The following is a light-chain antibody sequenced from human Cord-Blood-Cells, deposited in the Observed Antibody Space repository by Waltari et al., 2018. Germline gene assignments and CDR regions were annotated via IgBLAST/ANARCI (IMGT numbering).Light chain of an antibody. CDR3: QQYNNWWT. Sequence: EIVMTQSPATLSVSPGERATLSCRASQSVSSNFTWYQQKPGQAPRLLIYGASTRATGIPAGFSGSGSGTEFTLAISSLQSEDFAVDYCQQYNNWWTFGQGTKVEIK. CDR1: QSVSSN. V-gene: IGKV3-15*01. J-gene: IGKJ1*01. CDR2: GAS.